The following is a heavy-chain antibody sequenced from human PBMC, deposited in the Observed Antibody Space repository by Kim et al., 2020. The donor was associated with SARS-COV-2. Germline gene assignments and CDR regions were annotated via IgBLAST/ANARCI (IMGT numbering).Heavy chain of an antibody. D-gene: IGHD2-2*01. CDR3: AKDGVVVPAAIGSQYYFDY. V-gene: IGHV3-30*18. Sequence: GGSLRLSCAASGFTFSSYGMHWVRQAPGKGLEWGAVISYDGSNKYYADSVKGRFTISRDNSKNTLYLQMNSLRAEDTAVYYCAKDGVVVPAAIGSQYYFDYWGQGTLVTVSS. J-gene: IGHJ4*02. CDR2: ISYDGSNK. CDR1: GFTFSSYG.